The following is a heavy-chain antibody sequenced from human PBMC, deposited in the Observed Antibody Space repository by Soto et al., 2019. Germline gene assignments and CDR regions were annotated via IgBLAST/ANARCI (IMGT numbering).Heavy chain of an antibody. CDR3: AHSAGLNGNWNGGYFYF. J-gene: IGHJ4*02. CDR2: IYWDDDK. D-gene: IGHD1-1*01. CDR1: GFSLSTSGVG. V-gene: IGHV2-5*02. Sequence: QITLKESGPTRVKPTQTLTLTCTFSGFSLSTSGVGVGWIHQPQGTALQLLALIYWDDDKRDSPSLRRTHTITKETCKNQVVLTRTNVDPVDPATYYCAHSAGLNGNWNGGYFYFWGQGALMTVS.